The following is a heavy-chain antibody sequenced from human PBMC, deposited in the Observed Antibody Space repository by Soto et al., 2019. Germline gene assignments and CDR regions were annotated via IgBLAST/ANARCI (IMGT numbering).Heavy chain of an antibody. J-gene: IGHJ4*02. CDR1: GGTFSSYT. Sequence: QVQLVQSGAEVKKPGSSVKVSCKASGGTFSSYTISWVRQAPGQGLEWMGRIIPILGIANYAQKFQGRVTITADKSTSTAYMELSSLRSEDTAVYYCATTKYYYDSSGYSHFDYWGQGTLVTVSS. CDR2: IIPILGIA. V-gene: IGHV1-69*02. CDR3: ATTKYYYDSSGYSHFDY. D-gene: IGHD3-22*01.